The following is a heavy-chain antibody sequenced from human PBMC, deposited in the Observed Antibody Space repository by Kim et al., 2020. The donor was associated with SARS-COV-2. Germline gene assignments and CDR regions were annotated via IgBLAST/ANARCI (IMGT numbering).Heavy chain of an antibody. D-gene: IGHD1-26*01. Sequence: DSGKGRFTISRDNSKNTLYLQMNSLRAEDTAVYYCAREGVVGATTGMDVWGQGTTVTVSS. V-gene: IGHV3-30*07. CDR3: AREGVVGATTGMDV. J-gene: IGHJ6*02.